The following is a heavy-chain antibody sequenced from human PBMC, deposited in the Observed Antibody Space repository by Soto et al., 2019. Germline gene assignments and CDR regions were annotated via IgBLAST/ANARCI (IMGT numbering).Heavy chain of an antibody. CDR2: INGYNGKT. J-gene: IGHJ4*02. D-gene: IGHD2-21*01. CDR1: GYTFTSYG. V-gene: IGHV1-18*01. CDR3: AREGAATERVIDY. Sequence: QVQLVQSGAEVKKPGASVKVSCKASGYTFTSYGISWVRQAPGQGLEWMGWINGYNGKTNYAQKFHGRATVTTDTSTTTAYMELRSRRSDDTAVYYCAREGAATERVIDYWGQGTLVTVAS.